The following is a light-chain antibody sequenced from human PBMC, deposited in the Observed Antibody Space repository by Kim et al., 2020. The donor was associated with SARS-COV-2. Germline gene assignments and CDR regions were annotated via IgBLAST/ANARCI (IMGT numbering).Light chain of an antibody. CDR1: QGIRKY. Sequence: DIQMTQSPSAMSASVGDRVTITCRASQGIRKYLAWFQQKPGKGPKRLIYAASSLQSGVPSRFSGSGSGTEFTLTISSLQPEDFATYYCLQHNDYPRTFGQGTKVDIK. V-gene: IGKV1-17*03. CDR2: AAS. J-gene: IGKJ1*01. CDR3: LQHNDYPRT.